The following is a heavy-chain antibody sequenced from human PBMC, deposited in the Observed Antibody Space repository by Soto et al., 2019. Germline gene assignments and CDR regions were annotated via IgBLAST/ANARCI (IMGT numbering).Heavy chain of an antibody. CDR1: GFTFDESV. Sequence: EVQLVESGGGLVQPGRSLRLSWVASGFTFDESVMHWVRQVSGKGLEWVSGISWNSGYIGYADSVEGRFTISRDNAKNSLYLQMNSLRAEDTALYYCAKGATRFIDYWGQGNLVTVSS. CDR2: ISWNSGYI. D-gene: IGHD3-10*01. J-gene: IGHJ4*02. V-gene: IGHV3-9*01. CDR3: AKGATRFIDY.